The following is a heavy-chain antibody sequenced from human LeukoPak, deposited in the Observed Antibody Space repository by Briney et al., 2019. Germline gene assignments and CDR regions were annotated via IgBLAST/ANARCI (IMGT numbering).Heavy chain of an antibody. Sequence: ASVKVSCKASGYTFTNYGISWMRQAPGQGLEWMGRINTNNGNTYYAQKFQGRVTMTTDTSTTTGYMELRSLTPDDTAVYYCARSGQLRYFDWLLSEDAFDIWGQGTMVTVSS. V-gene: IGHV1-18*01. J-gene: IGHJ3*02. CDR1: GYTFTNYG. CDR2: INTNNGNT. CDR3: ARSGQLRYFDWLLSEDAFDI. D-gene: IGHD3-9*01.